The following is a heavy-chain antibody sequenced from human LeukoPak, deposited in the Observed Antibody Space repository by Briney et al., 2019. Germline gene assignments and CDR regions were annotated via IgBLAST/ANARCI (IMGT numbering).Heavy chain of an antibody. CDR3: ARDRDWHFDV. J-gene: IGHJ2*01. V-gene: IGHV3-74*01. CDR2: IDSDGSTI. Sequence: GGSLRLSCVASGFTFPSYWMHWVRQAPGKGLVWVSRIDSDGSTITYADSVKGRFTISRDNAKNTLYLQMNSLRAEDTAVYYCARDRDWHFDVWGRGTLVTVSS. CDR1: GFTFPSYW. D-gene: IGHD3-10*01.